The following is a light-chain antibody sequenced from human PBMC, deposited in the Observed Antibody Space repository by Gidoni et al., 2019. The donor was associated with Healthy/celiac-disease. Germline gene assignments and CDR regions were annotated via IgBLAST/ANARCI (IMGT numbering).Light chain of an antibody. CDR2: GNS. CDR3: QSYDSSLSGVV. CDR1: SSNIGAGYD. J-gene: IGLJ2*01. Sequence: QSVLTQPPSVSGAPGQRVTISCTWSSSNIGAGYDVPWYQQLPGTPPKLLIYGNSNRPSGVPDRFSGSKSGTSASLAITGLQAEDEADYYCQSYDSSLSGVVFGGGTKLTVL. V-gene: IGLV1-40*01.